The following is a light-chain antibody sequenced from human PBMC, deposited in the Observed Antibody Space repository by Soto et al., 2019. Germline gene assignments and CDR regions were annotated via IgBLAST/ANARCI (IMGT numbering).Light chain of an antibody. CDR1: QGISSY. V-gene: IGKV1-9*01. CDR2: VAS. J-gene: IGKJ4*01. CDR3: QQFSAYPLT. Sequence: DIQLTQSPSFLSASVGDRVTITCRASQGISSYLAWYQQKSGKAPKLLIYVASTLQSGVPSRFSGSGSGTEFTLTISSLQLEDFATYYCQQFSAYPLTFGGGTKVEIK.